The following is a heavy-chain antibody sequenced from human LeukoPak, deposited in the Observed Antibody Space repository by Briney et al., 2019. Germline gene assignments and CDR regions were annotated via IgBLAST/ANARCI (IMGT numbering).Heavy chain of an antibody. CDR3: AKDRGYDILTGYFTPDY. J-gene: IGHJ4*02. V-gene: IGHV3-30*18. CDR1: GFTFSSYG. D-gene: IGHD3-9*01. Sequence: GGSLRLSCAASGFTFSSYGMHWVRQAPGKGLEWVAVISYDGSNKYYADSVKGRFTISRDNPKNTLYLQMNSLRAEDTAVYYCAKDRGYDILTGYFTPDYWGQGTLVTVSS. CDR2: ISYDGSNK.